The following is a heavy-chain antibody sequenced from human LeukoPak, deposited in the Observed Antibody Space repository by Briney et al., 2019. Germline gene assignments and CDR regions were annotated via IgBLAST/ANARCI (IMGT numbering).Heavy chain of an antibody. J-gene: IGHJ4*02. CDR2: INPSGGST. CDR3: ARDRGGTTGYDYFDY. Sequence: ASVKVSCKASGYTFISYYMHWVRQAPGQGLEWMGIINPSGGSTSYAQKFQGRVTMTRDTSTSTVYMELSSLRSEDTAVYYCARDRGGTTGYDYFDYWGQGTLVTVSS. CDR1: GYTFISYY. V-gene: IGHV1-46*01. D-gene: IGHD1-1*01.